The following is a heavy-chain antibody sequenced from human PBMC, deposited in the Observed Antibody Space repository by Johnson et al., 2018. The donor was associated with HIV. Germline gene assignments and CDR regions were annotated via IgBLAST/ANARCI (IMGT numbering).Heavy chain of an antibody. V-gene: IGHV3-66*01. Sequence: VQLVESGGGLVQPGGSLRLSCAASGFTFSSYWMHWVRQAPGKGLEWVSVIYNGGSTYYADSVKGRFTISRDNSKNTLYLQMNSLKTEDTAIYSCTTDLAAVGSGAFDIWGQGTMVTVSS. CDR1: GFTFSSYW. D-gene: IGHD6-13*01. CDR2: IYNGGST. CDR3: TTDLAAVGSGAFDI. J-gene: IGHJ3*02.